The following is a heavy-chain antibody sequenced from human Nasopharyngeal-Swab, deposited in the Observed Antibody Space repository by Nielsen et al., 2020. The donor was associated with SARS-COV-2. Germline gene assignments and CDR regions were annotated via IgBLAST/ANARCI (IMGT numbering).Heavy chain of an antibody. D-gene: IGHD1-1*01. J-gene: IGHJ5*02. CDR2: FDPEDGET. CDR1: GYTLTELS. V-gene: IGHV1-24*01. CDR3: ARERGDIYWNDLNNWFDP. Sequence: ASVKVSCKVSGYTLTELSMHWVRQAPGKGLEWMGGFDPEDGETIYAQKFQGRVTMTEDTSTDTAYMELSSLRSEDTAVYYCARERGDIYWNDLNNWFDPWGQGTLVTVSS.